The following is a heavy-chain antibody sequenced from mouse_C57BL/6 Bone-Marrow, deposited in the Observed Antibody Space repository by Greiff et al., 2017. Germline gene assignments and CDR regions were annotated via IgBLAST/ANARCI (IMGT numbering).Heavy chain of an antibody. D-gene: IGHD1-1*01. V-gene: IGHV7-3*01. Sequence: EVKLVESGGGLVQPGGSLSLSCAASGFTFTDYYMSWVRQPPGKALEWLGFIRNKANGYTTEYSASVKGRFTISRDNSQSILYLQMNALRAEDSATYYCARYEENYYGSRLYYAMDYWGQGTSVTVSS. CDR1: GFTFTDYY. J-gene: IGHJ4*01. CDR2: IRNKANGYTT. CDR3: ARYEENYYGSRLYYAMDY.